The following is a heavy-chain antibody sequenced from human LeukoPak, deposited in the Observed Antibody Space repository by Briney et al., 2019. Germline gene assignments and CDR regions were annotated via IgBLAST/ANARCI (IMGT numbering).Heavy chain of an antibody. V-gene: IGHV3-74*01. CDR1: GFTFSNYW. CDR3: ARDYGRSRDYGMDV. D-gene: IGHD3-10*01. J-gene: IGHJ6*02. CDR2: INSDGSST. Sequence: PGGSLRPSCAASGFTFSNYWMHWVRQAPGKGLVWVSRINSDGSSTSYADSVKGRFTISRDNAKNTLYLQMNSLRVEDTAVYYCARDYGRSRDYGMDVWGPGTTVTVSS.